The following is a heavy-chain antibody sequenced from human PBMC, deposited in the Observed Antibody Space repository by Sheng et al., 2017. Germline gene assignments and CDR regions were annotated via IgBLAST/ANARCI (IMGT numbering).Heavy chain of an antibody. V-gene: IGHV1-69*13. CDR2: IIPIFRST. CDR1: GYSFSNHA. CDR3: ARDREAAQNSGYYFYMDV. J-gene: IGHJ6*03. D-gene: IGHD6-6*01. Sequence: QVRLVQSGSEMKEPGTSVTVSCTASGYSFSNHALSWLRKAPGQGPEWMGGIIPIFRSTNYAQKFQGRVTITADESTSTAYLDLSNLRSEDTAVYYCARDREAAQNSGYYFYMDVWDQGP.